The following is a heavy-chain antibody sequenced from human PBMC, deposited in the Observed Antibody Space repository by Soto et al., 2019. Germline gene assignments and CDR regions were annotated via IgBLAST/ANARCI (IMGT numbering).Heavy chain of an antibody. CDR2: ISSSSSTI. Sequence: EVQLVESGGGLVQPGGSLRLSCAASGFTFSSYSMNWVRQAPGKGLEWVSYISSSSSTIYYADSVKGRFTISRDNAKNSLYVQMNSLRDEDTAVYYCARVGSTSRTGMDVWGQGTTVTVSS. D-gene: IGHD2-2*01. J-gene: IGHJ6*02. CDR1: GFTFSSYS. V-gene: IGHV3-48*02. CDR3: ARVGSTSRTGMDV.